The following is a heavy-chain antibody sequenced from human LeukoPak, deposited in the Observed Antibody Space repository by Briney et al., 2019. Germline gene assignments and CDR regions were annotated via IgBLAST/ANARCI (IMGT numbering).Heavy chain of an antibody. J-gene: IGHJ4*02. CDR3: AKVLHVFPHLPPDY. CDR1: GFTFSDYY. V-gene: IGHV3-11*01. Sequence: GGSLRLSCAASGFTFSDYYMSWIRQAPGKGLEWVSYITSSGSTIYHADSVKGRFTISRDNAKNSLYLQMNSLRAEDTAVYYCAKVLHVFPHLPPDYWGQGTLVTVSS. D-gene: IGHD3-10*01. CDR2: ITSSGSTI.